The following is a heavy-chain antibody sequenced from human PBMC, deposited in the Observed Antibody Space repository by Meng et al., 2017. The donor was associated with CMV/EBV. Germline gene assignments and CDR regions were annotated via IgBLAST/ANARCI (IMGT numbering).Heavy chain of an antibody. V-gene: IGHV3-48*04. D-gene: IGHD2-2*01. CDR3: AREDIVVVPAASYYGMDV. CDR2: ISSSSSTI. Sequence: GESLKISCVASGFTFSSYGMHWVRQAPGKGLEWVSYISSSSSTIYYADSVKGRFTISRDNAKNSLYLQMNSLRAEDTAVYYCAREDIVVVPAASYYGMDVWGQGTTVTVSS. J-gene: IGHJ6*02. CDR1: GFTFSSYG.